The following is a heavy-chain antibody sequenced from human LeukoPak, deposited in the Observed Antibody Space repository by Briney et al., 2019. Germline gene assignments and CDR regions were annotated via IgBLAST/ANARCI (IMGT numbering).Heavy chain of an antibody. CDR1: GYTFTSYD. D-gene: IGHD4-11*01. J-gene: IGHJ5*02. CDR2: MNPDSGNT. V-gene: IGHV1-8*01. CDR3: ARVHSNLNSRWFDP. Sequence: ASVKVSCKASGYTFTSYDINWVRQATGQGLEWMGWMNPDSGNTGYAQKFQGRVTMTRNTSISTAYMELSSLRSEDTAVYYCARVHSNLNSRWFDPWGQGTLVTVSS.